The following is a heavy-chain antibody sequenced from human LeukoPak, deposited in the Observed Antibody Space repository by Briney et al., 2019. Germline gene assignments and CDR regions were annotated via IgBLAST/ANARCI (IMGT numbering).Heavy chain of an antibody. CDR3: ARDKPRGSYYGSIFDS. Sequence: GSLRLSCVASGFTFRPYGMSWVRQAPGKGLEWVANIRDDGGEIYYVDSVKGRFTISRDNAKSSLFLQMNSLRAEDAAVYYCARDKPRGSYYGSIFDSWGQGTLVTVSS. V-gene: IGHV3-7*01. CDR2: IRDDGGEI. CDR1: GFTFRPYG. J-gene: IGHJ4*02. D-gene: IGHD1-26*01.